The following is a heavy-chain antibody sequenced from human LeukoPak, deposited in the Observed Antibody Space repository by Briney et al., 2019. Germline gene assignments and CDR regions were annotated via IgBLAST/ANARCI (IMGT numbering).Heavy chain of an antibody. CDR3: ARDPISSWSRYFDY. Sequence: GASVKVSCKASGYTFTSYAMNWVRQAPGRGLEWMGWINTNTGNPTYAQGFTGRFVFSLDTSVSTAYLQISDLKAEDTAVYYCARDPISSWSRYFDYWGQGTLVTVSS. CDR1: GYTFTSYA. J-gene: IGHJ4*02. V-gene: IGHV7-4-1*02. CDR2: INTNTGNP. D-gene: IGHD6-13*01.